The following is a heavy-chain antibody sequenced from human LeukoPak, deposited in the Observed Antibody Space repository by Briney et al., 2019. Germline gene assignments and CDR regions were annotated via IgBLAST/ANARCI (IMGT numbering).Heavy chain of an antibody. J-gene: IGHJ3*02. Sequence: ASVKVSCKASGYTFTSYDINWVQQATGQGLEWMGWMNPNSGNTGYAQKFQGRVTMTRNTSISTAYMELSSLRSEDTAVYYCAGQQQLGDAFDIWGQGTMVTVSS. CDR3: AGQQQLGDAFDI. V-gene: IGHV1-8*01. D-gene: IGHD6-13*01. CDR2: MNPNSGNT. CDR1: GYTFTSYD.